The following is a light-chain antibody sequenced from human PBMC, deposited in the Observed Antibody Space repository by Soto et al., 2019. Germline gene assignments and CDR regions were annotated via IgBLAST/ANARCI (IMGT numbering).Light chain of an antibody. J-gene: IGLJ1*01. CDR3: VAWDDSLNAYV. CDR2: YDD. CDR1: SSNIGNNG. Sequence: QSVLTQAPSVSEAPRQRVTISCSVSSSNIGNNGVNWYQQLPGKAPKLLIYYDDLKPSGVSDRFSGSKSGTSASLAISGLQSEDEADYYCVAWDDSLNAYVFGIGTKVTVL. V-gene: IGLV1-36*01.